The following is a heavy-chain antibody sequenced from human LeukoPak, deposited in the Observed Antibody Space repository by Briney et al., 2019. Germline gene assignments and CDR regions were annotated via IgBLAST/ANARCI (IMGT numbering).Heavy chain of an antibody. J-gene: IGHJ4*02. CDR2: INHSGST. D-gene: IGHD6-13*01. CDR1: GGSFSGYY. V-gene: IGHV4-34*01. CDR3: ARAFGWAAADY. Sequence: SETLSLTCAVYGGSFSGYYWSWIRQPPGKGLEWIGEINHSGSTNYNPSLKSRVTISVDTSKNQFSLKLSSVTAADTAVYYCARAFGWAAADYWGQGTLVTVSS.